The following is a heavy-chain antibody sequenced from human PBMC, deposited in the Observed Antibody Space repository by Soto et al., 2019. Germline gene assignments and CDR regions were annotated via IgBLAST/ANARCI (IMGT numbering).Heavy chain of an antibody. CDR3: TRLIAVAGYYYYGMDV. J-gene: IGHJ6*02. D-gene: IGHD6-19*01. Sequence: PGGSLRLSCAASGFTFSGSAMHWVRQASGKGLEWVGRIRSKANSYATAYAASVKGRFTISRDDSKNTAYLQMNSLKTEDTAVYYCTRLIAVAGYYYYGMDVWGQGTTVTVSS. V-gene: IGHV3-73*01. CDR1: GFTFSGSA. CDR2: IRSKANSYAT.